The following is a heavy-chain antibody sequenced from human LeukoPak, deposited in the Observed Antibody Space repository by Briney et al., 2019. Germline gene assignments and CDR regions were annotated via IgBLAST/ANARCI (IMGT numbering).Heavy chain of an antibody. CDR1: GDSLSSYH. Sequence: SETLSLTCTVSGDSLSSYHWNWIRQPPGKGLEWIGYIYYSGTTNQNPSLNYNPSLKSRVTISADTSKNQFSLKLSSVTAADTAVYYCARLAGAGTLYYFDYWGQGTLVTVSS. J-gene: IGHJ4*02. CDR3: ARLAGAGTLYYFDY. D-gene: IGHD6-19*01. CDR2: IYYSGTTNQNPSL. V-gene: IGHV4-59*08.